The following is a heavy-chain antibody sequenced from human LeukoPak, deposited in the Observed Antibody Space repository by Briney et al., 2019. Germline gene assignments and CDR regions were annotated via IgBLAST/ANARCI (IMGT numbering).Heavy chain of an antibody. CDR1: GFTFSRYW. CDR3: AREGPWSSGIDY. CDR2: INQDGSEK. V-gene: IGHV3-7*01. Sequence: GGSLRLSCAVSGFTFSRYWMSWVRQAPGKGLEWVANINQDGSEKYDVDSVKGRFTISRDNAKNSLYLQMNSLRAEDTAVYYCAREGPWSSGIDYWGQGTLVTVSS. D-gene: IGHD6-19*01. J-gene: IGHJ4*02.